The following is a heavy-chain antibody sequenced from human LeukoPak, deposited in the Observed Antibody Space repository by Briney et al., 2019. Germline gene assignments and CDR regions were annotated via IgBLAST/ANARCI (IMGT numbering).Heavy chain of an antibody. V-gene: IGHV1-2*02. CDR2: INPNSGGT. CDR1: GYTFTSYA. Sequence: GASVKVSCKASGYTFTSYAMHWVRQAPGQRLEWMGWINPNSGGTDYAQKFQGRVTMTRDTSISTAYMELSRLRSDDTAVYYCARDLGVSSSGLTPWGQGTLVTVSS. J-gene: IGHJ5*02. CDR3: ARDLGVSSSGLTP. D-gene: IGHD6-19*01.